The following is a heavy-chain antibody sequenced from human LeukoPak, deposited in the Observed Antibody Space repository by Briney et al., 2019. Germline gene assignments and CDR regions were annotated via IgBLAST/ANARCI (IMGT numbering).Heavy chain of an antibody. J-gene: IGHJ4*02. CDR3: TRGPLGTGEIDY. CDR2: IYIGGST. V-gene: IGHV3-53*01. Sequence: GGSLRLSCAASGFNVNNNYMSWVRQAPGEGLEWVSVIYIGGSTDYADSVKGRFTISRDDSKNTVYLQMNSLTVDDTGLYYCTRGPLGTGEIDYWGQGTLVTVSS. CDR1: GFNVNNNY. D-gene: IGHD7-27*01.